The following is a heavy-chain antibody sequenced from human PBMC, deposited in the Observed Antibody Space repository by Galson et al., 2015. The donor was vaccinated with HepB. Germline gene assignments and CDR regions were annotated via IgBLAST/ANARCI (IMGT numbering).Heavy chain of an antibody. V-gene: IGHV3-33*01. CDR1: GFTFSSYG. D-gene: IGHD2-21*02. J-gene: IGHJ3*02. CDR2: IWYDGSNK. CDR3: ARICGGDCYDAFDI. Sequence: SLRLSCAASGFTFSSYGMHWVRQAPGKGLEWVAVIWYDGSNKYYADSVKGRFTISRDNSKNTLYLQMNSLRAEDTAVYYCARICGGDCYDAFDIWGQGTMVTVSS.